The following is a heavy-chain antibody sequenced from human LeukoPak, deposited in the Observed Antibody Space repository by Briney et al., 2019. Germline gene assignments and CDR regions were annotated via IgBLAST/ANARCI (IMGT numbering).Heavy chain of an antibody. J-gene: IGHJ4*02. V-gene: IGHV3-30*18. Sequence: GGSLRLSCAASGFTFSSYGMHWVRQAPGKGLXXXXXXSYDGSNKYYADSVKGRFTISRDNSKNTLYLQMNSLRAEDTAVYYCAKDLEPYYYGSGTADYWGQGTLVTVSS. CDR1: GFTFSSYG. D-gene: IGHD3-10*01. CDR3: AKDLEPYYYGSGTADY. CDR2: XSYDGSNK.